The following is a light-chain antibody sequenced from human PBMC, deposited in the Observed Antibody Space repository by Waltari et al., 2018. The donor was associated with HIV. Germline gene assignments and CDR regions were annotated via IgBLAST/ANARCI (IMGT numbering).Light chain of an antibody. J-gene: IGLJ2*01. CDR3: AAWDDSLNGVV. V-gene: IGLV1-36*01. CDR2: YDD. CDR1: SPNIGNNA. Sequence: QSVLTQPPSVSEAPRQRVTITRSGSSPNIGNNAVNWYQQLPGKPPKLLIYYDDLLASGVSDRFSGSKSGTSASLAISGLQSEDESDYYCAAWDDSLNGVVFGGGTKLTVL.